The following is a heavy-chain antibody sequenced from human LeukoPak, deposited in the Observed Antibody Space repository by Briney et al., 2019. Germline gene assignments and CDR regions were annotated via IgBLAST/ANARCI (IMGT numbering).Heavy chain of an antibody. J-gene: IGHJ6*02. Sequence: SVKVSCKASGGTFSSYAISWVRQAPGQGLEWMGGIIPIFGTANYAQKFQGRVTITADESTSTAYMELSSLRSEDTAVYYCARGLRSVLGPLYGMDVWGQGTTVTVSS. V-gene: IGHV1-69*13. CDR2: IIPIFGTA. D-gene: IGHD3-16*01. CDR3: ARGLRSVLGPLYGMDV. CDR1: GGTFSSYA.